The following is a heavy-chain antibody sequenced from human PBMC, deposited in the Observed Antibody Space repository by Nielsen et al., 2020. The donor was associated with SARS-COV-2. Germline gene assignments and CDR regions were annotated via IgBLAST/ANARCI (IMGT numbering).Heavy chain of an antibody. CDR1: GYTFTGYY. D-gene: IGHD3-9*01. CDR3: ARGPLRYFDWFDY. J-gene: IGHJ4*02. V-gene: IGHV1-2*06. CDR2: INPNSGGT. Sequence: ASVKVSCKASGYTFTGYYMHWVRQAPGQGLEWMGRINPNSGGTNYAQKFQGRVTMTRDTSISTAYMELSRLRSDDTAVYYCARGPLRYFDWFDYWGQGTLVTVSS.